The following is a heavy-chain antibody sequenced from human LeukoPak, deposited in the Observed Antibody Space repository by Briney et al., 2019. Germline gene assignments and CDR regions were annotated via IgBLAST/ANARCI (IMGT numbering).Heavy chain of an antibody. CDR3: ARRVAAAPVDY. CDR1: GGSTSSSSYY. Sequence: PSETLSLTCTVSGGSTSSSSYYWGWIRQPPGKGLEWIGSIYYSGSTYYNPSLKSRVTISVDTSKNQFSLKLSSVTAADTAVYYCARRVAAAPVDYWGQGTLVTVSS. D-gene: IGHD6-13*01. CDR2: IYYSGST. J-gene: IGHJ4*02. V-gene: IGHV4-39*01.